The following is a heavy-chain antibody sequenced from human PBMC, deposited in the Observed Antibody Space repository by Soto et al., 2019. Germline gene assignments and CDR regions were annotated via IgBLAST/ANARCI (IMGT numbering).Heavy chain of an antibody. V-gene: IGHV3-53*04. CDR1: GFTVSSNY. Sequence: PGGSLRLSCAASGFTVSSNYMSWVRQAPGKGLEWVSVIYSGGSTYYADSVKGRFTISRHNSKNTLYLQMNSLRAEDTDVYYFAREAYDYIWGSYRHRGYFDYWGQGTLVTVSS. CDR3: AREAYDYIWGSYRHRGYFDY. CDR2: IYSGGST. J-gene: IGHJ4*02. D-gene: IGHD3-16*02.